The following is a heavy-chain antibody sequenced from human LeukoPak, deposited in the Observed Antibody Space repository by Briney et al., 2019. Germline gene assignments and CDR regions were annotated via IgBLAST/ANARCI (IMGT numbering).Heavy chain of an antibody. J-gene: IGHJ4*02. V-gene: IGHV1-2*02. CDR3: ARDTYSYGSDY. CDR1: GYTFTGYY. CDR2: INPNSGGT. Sequence: GASVKVSCKASGYTFTGYYMHWVRQAPGQGLEWMGWINPNSGGTNYAQKFQGRVTMTRDTSISTAYMELGRLRSDETAVYYCARDTYSYGSDYWGQGTLVTVSS. D-gene: IGHD5-18*01.